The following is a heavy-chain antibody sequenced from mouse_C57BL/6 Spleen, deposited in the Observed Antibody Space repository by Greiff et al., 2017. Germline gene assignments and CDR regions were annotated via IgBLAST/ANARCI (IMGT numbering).Heavy chain of an antibody. D-gene: IGHD1-1*01. CDR1: GYTFTSYW. J-gene: IGHJ2*01. Sequence: VQLQQPGAELVKPGASVKLSCKASGYTFTSYWMHWVKQRPGQGLEWIGMIHPNSGSTNYNEKFKSKATLTVDKSSSTAYMQLSSLTSEDSAVYYGARGGITTVVAYYFDYWGQGTTLTVSS. CDR2: IHPNSGST. V-gene: IGHV1-64*01. CDR3: ARGGITTVVAYYFDY.